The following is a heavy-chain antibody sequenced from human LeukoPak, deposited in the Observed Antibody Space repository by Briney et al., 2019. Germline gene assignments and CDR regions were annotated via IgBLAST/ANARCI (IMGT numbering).Heavy chain of an antibody. CDR2: IASETYGGTA. J-gene: IGHJ4*02. CDR1: GFTFGDYA. Sequence: GGSLRLSCTASGFTFGDYAMTWVRQAPGKGLEWVGFIASETYGGTAVYAASLKGRFTISRDDSKSIAYLQMNSLKTEDTAVYYCTRDQTPYYWGQGTLVTVSS. V-gene: IGHV3-49*04. CDR3: TRDQTPYY.